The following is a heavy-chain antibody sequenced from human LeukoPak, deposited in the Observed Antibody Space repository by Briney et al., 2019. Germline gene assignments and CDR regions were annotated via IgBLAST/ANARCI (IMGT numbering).Heavy chain of an antibody. D-gene: IGHD3-3*01. CDR3: ARMPDDYWSGYSRPFDY. CDR1: GGSISSSNW. V-gene: IGHV4-4*02. CDR2: IYHSGST. J-gene: IGHJ4*02. Sequence: SETLSLTCAVSGGSISSSNWWSWIRQPPGKGLEWIGEIYHSGSTNYNPSLKSRVTISVDKSKTQFSLKLSSVTAADTAVYYCARMPDDYWSGYSRPFDYWGQGTLVTVSS.